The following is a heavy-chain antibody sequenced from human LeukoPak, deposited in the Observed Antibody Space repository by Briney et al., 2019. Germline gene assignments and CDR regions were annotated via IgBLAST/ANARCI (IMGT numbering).Heavy chain of an antibody. CDR1: GGSISSYY. V-gene: IGHV4-59*01. J-gene: IGHJ4*02. D-gene: IGHD6-19*01. Sequence: PSESLSLTCTVSGGSISSYYWSWIRQPPGKGLEWIGYIYYSGSTNYNPSLKSRVTISVDTSKNQFSLKLSSVTAADTAVYYCASVAGKEGYWGQGTLVTVSS. CDR2: IYYSGST. CDR3: ASVAGKEGY.